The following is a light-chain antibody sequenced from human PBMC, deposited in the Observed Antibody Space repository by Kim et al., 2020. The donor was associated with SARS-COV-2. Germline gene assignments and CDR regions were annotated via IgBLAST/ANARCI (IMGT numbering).Light chain of an antibody. V-gene: IGLV2-14*03. CDR3: SSFSGSSDLVL. CDR2: DVT. CDR1: RSDVGDYNY. J-gene: IGLJ2*01. Sequence: QTITISCIGTRSDVGDYNYVSWYQQHPGKAPKLILYDVTTRPSAISSRFSGSKSGNTASLSISGLQAEDEADYFCSSFSGSSDLVLFGGGTQLTVL.